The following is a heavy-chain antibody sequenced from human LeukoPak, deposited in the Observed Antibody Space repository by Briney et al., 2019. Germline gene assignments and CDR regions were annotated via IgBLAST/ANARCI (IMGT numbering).Heavy chain of an antibody. J-gene: IGHJ4*02. CDR3: ARSRASYGDPFDY. CDR1: GYTFSSYG. V-gene: IGHV1-18*01. Sequence: ASVKVFCKASGYTFSSYGINWVRQAPGQGLEWVGWISVYNGNTDYAQKVQGRVTMTTDTSTSTAYMELRSLRSDDTAVYYCARSRASYGDPFDYWGQGTLVTVSS. CDR2: ISVYNGNT. D-gene: IGHD5-18*01.